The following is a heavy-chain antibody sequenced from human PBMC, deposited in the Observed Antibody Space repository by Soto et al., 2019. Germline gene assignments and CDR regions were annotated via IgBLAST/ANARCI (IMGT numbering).Heavy chain of an antibody. V-gene: IGHV4-59*11. Sequence: ETLSLTCTVSGGSISSHYWTWIWIRQLPGRGLEWVGYIYYSGSTNYNPSLKSRVTISVDTSKNQFSLKLSSVTAADTAVYYCARGGGLSPYGMDVWGQGTTVTVSS. CDR3: ARGGGLSPYGMDV. CDR2: IYYSGST. J-gene: IGHJ6*02. CDR1: GGSISSHY. D-gene: IGHD1-26*01.